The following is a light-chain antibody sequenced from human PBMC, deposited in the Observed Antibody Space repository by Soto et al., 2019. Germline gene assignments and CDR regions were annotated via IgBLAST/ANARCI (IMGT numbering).Light chain of an antibody. V-gene: IGLV2-23*02. Sequence: QSALTQPASVSGSPGQSITISCTGTSSDVGSYNLVSWYQQHPGKAPKLMIYEVSKRPSWVSNRFSGSKSGNTAFLTISGLQAEDEADYYCCSYSGSSTHVVFGGGTKLTVL. J-gene: IGLJ2*01. CDR2: EVS. CDR1: SSDVGSYNL. CDR3: CSYSGSSTHVV.